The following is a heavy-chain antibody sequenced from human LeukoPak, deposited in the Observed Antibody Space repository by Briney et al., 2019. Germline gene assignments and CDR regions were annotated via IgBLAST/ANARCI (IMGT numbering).Heavy chain of an antibody. V-gene: IGHV3-30*02. CDR1: GFTFSNYG. CDR2: IRNDGSYK. CDR3: ARDNWVDC. Sequence: GGSLRLSCAASGFTFSNYGMHWVRQAPGKGLEWLAYIRNDGSYKHYADSVKGRFTISRDNAKNSLYLQMNSLKVEDTAIYYCARDNWVDCWGQGTLVTVSS. J-gene: IGHJ5*01.